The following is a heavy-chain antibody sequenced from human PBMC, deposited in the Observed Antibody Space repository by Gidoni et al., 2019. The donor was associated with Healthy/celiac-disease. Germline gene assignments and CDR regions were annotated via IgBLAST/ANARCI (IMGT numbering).Heavy chain of an antibody. D-gene: IGHD1-26*01. CDR1: GGRFSSYA. Sequence: QVQLVQSGAEVKATGAEMKVPCKASGGRFSSYAISWVRQPPGQRLEWMGGIIPIVGTAHYAQKFQSSVTITADKSTSTANMEPRSLRSEDTAVYYCARAPGVVRAGYWYFDLWGRGTLVTVSS. CDR2: IIPIVGTA. J-gene: IGHJ2*01. CDR3: ARAPGVVRAGYWYFDL. V-gene: IGHV1-69*06.